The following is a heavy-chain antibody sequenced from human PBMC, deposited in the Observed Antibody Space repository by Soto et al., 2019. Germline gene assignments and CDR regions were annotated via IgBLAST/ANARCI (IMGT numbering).Heavy chain of an antibody. J-gene: IGHJ5*02. D-gene: IGHD3-10*01. CDR1: GFTFGDYA. CDR3: TRDRPPKITMVRGVQSNWFDP. CDR2: IRSKAYGGTT. V-gene: IGHV3-49*03. Sequence: GGSPRLSCTASGFTFGDYAMSWFREAPGKGLEWVGFIRSKAYGGTTEYAASVKGRFTISRDDSKSIAYLQMNSLKTEDTAVYYCTRDRPPKITMVRGVQSNWFDPWGQGTLVTVSS.